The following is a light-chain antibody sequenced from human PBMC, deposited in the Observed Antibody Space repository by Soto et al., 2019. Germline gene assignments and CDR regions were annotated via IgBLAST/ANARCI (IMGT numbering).Light chain of an antibody. CDR2: LGS. V-gene: IGKV2-28*01. J-gene: IGKJ4*01. Sequence: DIVMTQSPPSLPVTPGEPASISCRSSQSLLHSNGNTHLNWFLQKPGQSPQLLIYLGSNRASGVPDRFSASGSGTDLTLKISRVETEDVGVYYCMQALQTPLTFGGGTKVEI. CDR3: MQALQTPLT. CDR1: QSLLHSNGNTH.